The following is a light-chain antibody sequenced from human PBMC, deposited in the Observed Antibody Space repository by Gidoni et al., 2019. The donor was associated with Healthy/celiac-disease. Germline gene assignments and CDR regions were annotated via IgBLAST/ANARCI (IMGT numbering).Light chain of an antibody. CDR2: AAS. CDR3: QQSYSTPWT. J-gene: IGKJ1*01. CDR1: QSISSY. V-gene: IGKV1-39*01. Sequence: DIQMNQSPSSLSASVGDRVTITCRASQSISSYLNWYQQKPGKAPKLLLYAASSLQSGVPSRFSGSGSGTDFTLTISSLQPEDFATYYCQQSYSTPWTFGQGTKVEIK.